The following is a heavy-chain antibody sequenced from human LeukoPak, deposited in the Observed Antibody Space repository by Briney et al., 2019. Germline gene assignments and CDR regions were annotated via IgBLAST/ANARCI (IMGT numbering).Heavy chain of an antibody. J-gene: IGHJ5*02. D-gene: IGHD3-10*01. CDR1: GYTFTSYG. V-gene: IGHV1-18*01. CDR2: ISAYNGNT. CDR3: ARAAITMVRGVIIQDWFDP. Sequence: ASVKVSCKASGYTFTSYGISWVRQAPRQGLEWMGWISAYNGNTNYAQKLQGRVTMTTDTSTSTAYMELRSLRSDDTAVYYCARAAITMVRGVIIQDWFDPWGQGTLVTVPS.